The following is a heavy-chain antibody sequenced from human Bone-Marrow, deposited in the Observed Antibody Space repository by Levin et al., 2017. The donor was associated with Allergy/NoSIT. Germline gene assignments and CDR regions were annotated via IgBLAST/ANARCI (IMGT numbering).Heavy chain of an antibody. CDR2: IKRKTEGGAT. CDR1: ESTFKNAW. J-gene: IGHJ4*02. CDR3: TTGYGSSWYG. D-gene: IGHD6-13*01. V-gene: IGHV3-15*01. Sequence: LSLTCAASESTFKNAWMNWVRQAPGKGLEWVGHIKRKTEGGATDYATPVKGRFTISRDESKYTVYLQMNSLRTEDTALYYCTTGYGSSWYGWGQGTLVTVSS.